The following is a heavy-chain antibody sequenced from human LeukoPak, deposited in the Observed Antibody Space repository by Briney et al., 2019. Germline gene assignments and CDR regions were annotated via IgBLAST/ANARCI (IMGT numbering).Heavy chain of an antibody. V-gene: IGHV3-30*18. CDR3: AKVGDYGDYALDY. CDR1: GFTFSSYG. D-gene: IGHD4-17*01. Sequence: GGSLRLSCAASGFTFSSYGMHWVRQAPGKGLEWVAVISYDGSNKYYADSVKGRFTISRDNSKNTLYLQMSSLRAEDTAVYYCAKVGDYGDYALDYWGQGTLVTVSS. CDR2: ISYDGSNK. J-gene: IGHJ4*02.